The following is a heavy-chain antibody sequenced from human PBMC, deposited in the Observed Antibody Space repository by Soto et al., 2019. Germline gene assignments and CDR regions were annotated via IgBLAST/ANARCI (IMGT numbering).Heavy chain of an antibody. CDR3: ASAYSGYDFGWFDP. D-gene: IGHD5-12*01. CDR2: INHRGST. CDR1: GGSFSGYY. J-gene: IGHJ5*02. Sequence: QVQLQQWCAGLLKPSETLSLTCAVYGGSFSGYYWSWIRQPPGNGLAWIGEINHRGSTNYNPSLNSRVTISVATSKNQFSLKLSSVTAADTAVYDGASAYSGYDFGWFDPWGQGGLGPVSS. V-gene: IGHV4-34*01.